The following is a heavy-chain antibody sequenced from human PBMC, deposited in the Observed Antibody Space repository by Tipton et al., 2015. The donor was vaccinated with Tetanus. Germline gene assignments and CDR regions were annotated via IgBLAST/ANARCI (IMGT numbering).Heavy chain of an antibody. CDR3: TRRDYGDYARPFGMDV. J-gene: IGHJ6*02. D-gene: IGHD4-17*01. V-gene: IGHV3-49*05. CDR1: GFTFGDYA. Sequence: VQLVQSGGGLVKPGRSLRLSCTASGFTFGDYAMSWFRQAPGKGLEWVGFIRSKAYGGTTEYAASVKGRFTISRDDSKSIAYLQMNSLKTEDTAVYYCTRRDYGDYARPFGMDVWGQGTTVTVSS. CDR2: IRSKAYGGTT.